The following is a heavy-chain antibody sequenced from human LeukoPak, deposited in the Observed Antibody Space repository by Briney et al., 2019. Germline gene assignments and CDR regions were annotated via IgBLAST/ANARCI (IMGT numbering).Heavy chain of an antibody. CDR1: GGSFTDYF. D-gene: IGHD3-22*01. CDR2: INDYSGNT. J-gene: IGHJ6*02. CDR3: ARGRIAKIVVVHSFQYGMDV. V-gene: IGHV4-34*01. Sequence: SETLSLTCDVFGGSFTDYFWTWIRQSPGQGLEWSGEINDYSGNTNYTPSLTSRVSIALEKSKNQFSLELRSVTATDTAVYYCARGRIAKIVVVHSFQYGMDVWGQGTTVTVSS.